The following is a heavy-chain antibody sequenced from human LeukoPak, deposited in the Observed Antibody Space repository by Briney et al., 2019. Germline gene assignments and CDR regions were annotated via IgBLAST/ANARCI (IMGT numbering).Heavy chain of an antibody. J-gene: IGHJ4*02. Sequence: GGSLRLPCAASGFPFSDYYMSWIRQAPGKGLEWVSYIRSSGSTIYYADSVKGRCTISRDNAKNSLYLQMNSLRAEDTAVYYCAREYYGSGSHRDLWGIIDYWGQGTLVTVSS. CDR1: GFPFSDYY. V-gene: IGHV3-11*01. D-gene: IGHD3-10*01. CDR2: IRSSGSTI. CDR3: AREYYGSGSHRDLWGIIDY.